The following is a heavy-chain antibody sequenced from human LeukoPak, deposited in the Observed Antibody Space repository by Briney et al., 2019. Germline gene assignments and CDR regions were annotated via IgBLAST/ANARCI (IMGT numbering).Heavy chain of an antibody. J-gene: IGHJ4*02. Sequence: GGSLRLSCAASGFTFSRYWMSWLRQAPGKGLEWVANIKGDESKKNYVDSVKGRFTTSRYNANNSLYLQMNSLRAEDTAVYYCXXXXGGEGRPTDYWGQGTLVTVSS. D-gene: IGHD3-16*01. V-gene: IGHV3-7*01. CDR3: XXXXGGEGRPTDY. CDR1: GFTFSRYW. CDR2: IKGDESKK.